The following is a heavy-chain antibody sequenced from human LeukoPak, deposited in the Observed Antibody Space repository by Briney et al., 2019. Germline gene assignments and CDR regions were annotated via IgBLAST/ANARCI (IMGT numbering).Heavy chain of an antibody. J-gene: IGHJ4*02. D-gene: IGHD6-6*01. CDR2: ISGDGSMT. CDR1: GFILRSYW. Sequence: GGSLRLSCAVSGFILRSYWMHWVRHAPGKGLVWVSRISGDGSMTNYADSVKGRFTISRHNAKNTVYAQMHSLSAEDTSVYYCARYSSLSGGASHYLDYWGQGTLVTVCS. V-gene: IGHV3-74*01. CDR3: ARYSSLSGGASHYLDY.